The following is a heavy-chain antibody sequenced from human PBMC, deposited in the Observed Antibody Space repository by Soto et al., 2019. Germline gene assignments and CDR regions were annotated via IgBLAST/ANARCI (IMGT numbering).Heavy chain of an antibody. CDR2: IYYTGST. CDR3: ARDHHSYYDTSGYYPYFDF. Sequence: PSETRSLTCTVSGGSVNTAPYHWSWIRQSPRNGLEWIGNIYYTGSTNYNPSFESRVAISLDTSNNQFSLRLTSLTAADTAVYFCARDHHSYYDTSGYYPYFDFWGQGTLVTVSS. D-gene: IGHD3-22*01. V-gene: IGHV4-61*01. CDR1: GGSVNTAPYH. J-gene: IGHJ4*02.